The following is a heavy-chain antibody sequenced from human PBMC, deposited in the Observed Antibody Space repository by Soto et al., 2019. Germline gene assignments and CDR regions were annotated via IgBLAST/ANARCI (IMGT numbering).Heavy chain of an antibody. CDR2: ISSSSSYI. V-gene: IGHV3-21*01. J-gene: IGHJ4*02. CDR1: GFTLSSYS. D-gene: IGHD6-19*01. CDR3: ASTFSSGWGL. Sequence: GGSLRLSCAASGFTLSSYSMNWVRQAPGKGLEWVSSISSSSSYIYYADSVKGRFTISRDNAKNSLYLQMNSLRAEDTAVYYCASTFSSGWGLWGQGTLVTVSS.